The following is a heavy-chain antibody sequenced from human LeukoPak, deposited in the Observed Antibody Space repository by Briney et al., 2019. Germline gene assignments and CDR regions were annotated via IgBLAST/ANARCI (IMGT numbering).Heavy chain of an antibody. D-gene: IGHD2-8*01. V-gene: IGHV3-53*01. Sequence: TLYADSVRDRFSISRDSSKSTLYLQMSSLRVEDTAVYYCATGGRSGMAFDFWGQGTLVTVSS. CDR2: T. J-gene: IGHJ4*02. CDR3: ATGGRSGMAFDF.